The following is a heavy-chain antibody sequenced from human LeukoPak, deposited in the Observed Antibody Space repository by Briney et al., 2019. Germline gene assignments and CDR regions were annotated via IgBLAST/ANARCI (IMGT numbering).Heavy chain of an antibody. Sequence: TSETLSLTCAVSGDSICSGGHYWNWIRQRPGDGLEWIGNIFHTGSTYYNPSLKSRVIISVDTSKSQFSLKLSSVTAADTAVYYCARSPGIWNEYGRLEYWGQGALVTVSS. D-gene: IGHD1-1*01. CDR1: GDSICSGGHY. J-gene: IGHJ4*02. CDR2: IFHTGST. V-gene: IGHV4-31*11. CDR3: ARSPGIWNEYGRLEY.